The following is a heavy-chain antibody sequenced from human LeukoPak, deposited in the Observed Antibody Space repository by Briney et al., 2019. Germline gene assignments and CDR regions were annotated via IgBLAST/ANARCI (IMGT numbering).Heavy chain of an antibody. CDR1: GGSISSYY. Sequence: SETLSLTCSVSGGSISSYYWSWIRQPPGKGLEWIGYIYDSGSTNYSPSLKNRVTISVDTFKNQFSLKLSSVTAADTAVYYCASADYEDAFDIWGQGTMVTVSS. J-gene: IGHJ3*02. D-gene: IGHD4-17*01. V-gene: IGHV4-59*01. CDR2: IYDSGST. CDR3: ASADYEDAFDI.